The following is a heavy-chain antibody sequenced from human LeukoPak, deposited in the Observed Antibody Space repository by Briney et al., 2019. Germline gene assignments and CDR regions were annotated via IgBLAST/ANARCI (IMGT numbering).Heavy chain of an antibody. D-gene: IGHD6-13*01. CDR3: ARGVAAAGLYYYYYYMDV. V-gene: IGHV3-21*01. J-gene: IGHJ6*03. CDR2: ISTSSSYI. CDR1: GFTFSSYS. Sequence: NPGGSLRLSCAASGFTFSSYSMNWVRQAPGRGLEWVSSISTSSSYIYYVDSVKGRFTISRDNAKNSLYLQMNSPRAEDTAVYYCARGVAAAGLYYYYYYMDVWGKGTTVTISS.